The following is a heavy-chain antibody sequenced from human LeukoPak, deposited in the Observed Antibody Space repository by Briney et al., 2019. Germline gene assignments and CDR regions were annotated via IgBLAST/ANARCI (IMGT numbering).Heavy chain of an antibody. D-gene: IGHD3-10*01. V-gene: IGHV1-24*01. CDR1: GYTLTELS. CDR2: FDPEDGET. J-gene: IGHJ4*02. Sequence: ASVKVSCKVSGYTLTELSMHWVRQAPGKGLEWMGGFDPEDGETIYAQKFQGRVTMTEDTSTDTAYMELSSLRSEDTAVYYCATAKRGVWFGELFDYWGQGTLVTVSS. CDR3: ATAKRGVWFGELFDY.